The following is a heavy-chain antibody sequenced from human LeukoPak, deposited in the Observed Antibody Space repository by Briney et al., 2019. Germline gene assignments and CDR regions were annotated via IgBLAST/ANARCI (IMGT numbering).Heavy chain of an antibody. CDR2: INQDGSDK. CDR1: GFTFGSYW. Sequence: GGSLRLSCAASGFTFGSYWMSWVGQAPGKGREGVANINQDGSDKYYVASVKARFTISRDNAKTSLYLQMNSLRAEDTAVYYCARARGAGVAGTVWGQGTLVTVSS. D-gene: IGHD6-19*01. J-gene: IGHJ4*02. CDR3: ARARGAGVAGTV. V-gene: IGHV3-7*01.